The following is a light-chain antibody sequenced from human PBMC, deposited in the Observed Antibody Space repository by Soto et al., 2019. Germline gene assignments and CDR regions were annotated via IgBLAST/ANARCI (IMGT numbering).Light chain of an antibody. J-gene: IGKJ2*01. V-gene: IGKV3-20*01. CDR1: QSVTGTN. CDR3: HQYGSSLGT. Sequence: GEGATLSCRASQSVTGTNLAWYQQRAGQAPRLLIYDAVRRATGIPDRFSGSGSGTDFTLTISRLEPEDFAVYYCHQYGSSLGTFGQGTKMDIK. CDR2: DAV.